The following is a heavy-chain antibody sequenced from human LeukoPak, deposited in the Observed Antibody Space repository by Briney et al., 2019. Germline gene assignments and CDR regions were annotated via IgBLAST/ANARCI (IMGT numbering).Heavy chain of an antibody. Sequence: PGRSLRLSCAASGFTFSSCAMHWPRQAPGKALEWVAVISYGGSNKYYADSVKGRFTISRDNSKNTLYLQMNSLRAEDTAVYYCARDGVGATGPFDYWGQGTLVRLSS. CDR2: ISYGGSNK. D-gene: IGHD1-26*01. J-gene: IGHJ4*02. V-gene: IGHV3-30*04. CDR3: ARDGVGATGPFDY. CDR1: GFTFSSCA.